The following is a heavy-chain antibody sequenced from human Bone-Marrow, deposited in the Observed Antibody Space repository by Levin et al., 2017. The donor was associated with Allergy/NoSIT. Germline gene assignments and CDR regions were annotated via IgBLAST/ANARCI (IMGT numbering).Heavy chain of an antibody. CDR1: GGTLSRYG. J-gene: IGHJ4*02. Sequence: SVKVSCKASGGTLSRYGISWVRQAPGQGLEWMGRIIPISGITTHAQKFQGRVTITADKSTGTAYMELSSLRSEDTALYYCARFKTIGGAMWPNVLGGWGLGTLVTISS. CDR2: IIPISGIT. CDR3: ARFKTIGGAMWPNVLGG. D-gene: IGHD2-8*01. V-gene: IGHV1-69*04.